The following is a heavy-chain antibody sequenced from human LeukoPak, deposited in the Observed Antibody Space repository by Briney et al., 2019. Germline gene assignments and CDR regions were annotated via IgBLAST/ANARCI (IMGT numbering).Heavy chain of an antibody. Sequence: GASVKVSCKASGYTFTSYGISWVRQAPGQGLEWMGWISAYNGNTNYAQKLQGRVTMTTDTSTSTAYMELRSLRSDDTAVYYCARGAGIVVPAAMSPYPDDAFDIWGQGTMVTVSS. V-gene: IGHV1-18*01. CDR3: ARGAGIVVPAAMSPYPDDAFDI. CDR1: GYTFTSYG. J-gene: IGHJ3*02. CDR2: ISAYNGNT. D-gene: IGHD2-2*01.